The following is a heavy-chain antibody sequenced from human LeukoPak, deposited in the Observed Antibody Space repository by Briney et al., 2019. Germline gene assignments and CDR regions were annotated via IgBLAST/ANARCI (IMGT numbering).Heavy chain of an antibody. CDR3: VRGGWELDY. V-gene: IGHV3-7*01. D-gene: IGHD1-1*01. J-gene: IGHJ4*02. CDR2: IKEDRTAD. Sequence: GGSLRLSCAASGFFVRDFWIAWVRQAPGKGLEWVAHIKEDRTADYYVDSVKGRFSISKDDGKNSLHLQMNSLRVEDTAVYYCVRGGWELDYWGQGTLVTVSS. CDR1: GFFVRDFW.